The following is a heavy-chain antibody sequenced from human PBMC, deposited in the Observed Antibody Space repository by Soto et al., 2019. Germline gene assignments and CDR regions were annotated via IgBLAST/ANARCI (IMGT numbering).Heavy chain of an antibody. V-gene: IGHV1-3*01. CDR3: ARSIVVVAALDY. D-gene: IGHD2-21*02. CDR1: GYTFTSYA. CDR2: INAGNGNT. J-gene: IGHJ4*02. Sequence: GASVKVSCKASGYTFTSYAMHWVRQAPGQRLEWMGWINAGNGNTKYSQKFQGRVTITRDTSASTAYMELSSLRSEDTAVYYCARSIVVVAALDYWGQGTFVTVS.